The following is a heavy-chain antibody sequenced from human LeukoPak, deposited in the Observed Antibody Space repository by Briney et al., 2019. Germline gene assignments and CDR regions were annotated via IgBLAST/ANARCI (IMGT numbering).Heavy chain of an antibody. CDR2: TYYRSNWYY. V-gene: IGHV6-1*01. J-gene: IGHJ4*02. Sequence: SQTLSHTCAISGDSLSTTDTTWNWIRQSSSRGLEWLGRTYYRSNWYYDYAASVKGRVAINPDISNNQFSLQLTSVTPEDTAVYYCARTGRGYFDSWGQGTLVTVSS. D-gene: IGHD1-1*01. CDR1: GDSLSTTDTT. CDR3: ARTGRGYFDS.